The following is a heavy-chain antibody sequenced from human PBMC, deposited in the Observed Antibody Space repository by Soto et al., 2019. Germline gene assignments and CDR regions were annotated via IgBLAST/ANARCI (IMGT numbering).Heavy chain of an antibody. V-gene: IGHV3-23*01. CDR1: GFTFSVYG. CDR2: ISGNGGTA. CDR3: AKKPEEIAPGGADY. D-gene: IGHD1-1*01. Sequence: EVQLLESGGGLVQPGGSLRLSCAASGFTFSVYGMTWVRQGPGKGLEWVSLISGNGGTAYYADSVEGRFTISRDNSKNPLYLQMNSLRAEDTAVYYCAKKPEEIAPGGADYGGQGTLVTVSS. J-gene: IGHJ4*02.